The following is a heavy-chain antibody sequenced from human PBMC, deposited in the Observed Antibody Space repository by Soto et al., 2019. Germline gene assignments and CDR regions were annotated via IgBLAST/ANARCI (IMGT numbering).Heavy chain of an antibody. CDR1: GFTFSNYA. D-gene: IGHD6-19*01. CDR3: AREGLSGWYGSGYFDY. CDR2: ISGDGSSK. Sequence: PGGSLRLSCAASGFTFSNYAMSWVRQAPGKGLEWVSAISGDGSSKYYADSVKGRFTISRDNSKNTLYLQMNSLRAEDTAVYYCAREGLSGWYGSGYFDYWGQGTLVTVSS. V-gene: IGHV3-23*01. J-gene: IGHJ4*02.